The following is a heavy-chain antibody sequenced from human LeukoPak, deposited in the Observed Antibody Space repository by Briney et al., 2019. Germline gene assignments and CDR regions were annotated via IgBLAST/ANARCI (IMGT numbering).Heavy chain of an antibody. V-gene: IGHV4-39*07. CDR3: ARAVYTTDAFDI. CDR2: IYYSGST. CDR1: GGSISSSSYY. J-gene: IGHJ3*02. Sequence: SETLSLTCTVSGGSISSSSYYWGWIRQPPGKGLEWIGSIYYSGSTYYNPSLKSRVTISVDTSKNQFSLKLSSVTAADTAVYYCARAVYTTDAFDIWGQGTMVTVSS. D-gene: IGHD1-1*01.